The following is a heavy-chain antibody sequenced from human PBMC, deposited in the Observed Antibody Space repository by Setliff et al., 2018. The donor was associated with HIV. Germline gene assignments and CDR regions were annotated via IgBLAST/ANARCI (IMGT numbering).Heavy chain of an antibody. J-gene: IGHJ3*02. CDR1: GFTFSRYA. D-gene: IGHD1-26*01. CDR3: ARDRGGSHWSAFDI. CDR2: ISSDERNE. Sequence: HPGGSLRLSCAVSGFTFSRYAVHWIRQAPGKGLEWVALISSDERNEHYADSVKGRFTISRDNSKNTVYLQMNSLRIEDTAMYYCARDRGGSHWSAFDIWGQGTMVTVSS. V-gene: IGHV3-30*01.